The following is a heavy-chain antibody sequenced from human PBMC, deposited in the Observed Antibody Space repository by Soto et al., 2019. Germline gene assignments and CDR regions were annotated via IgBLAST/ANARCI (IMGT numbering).Heavy chain of an antibody. CDR2: ISYDESNK. V-gene: IGHV3-30-3*01. Sequence: QVQLVESGGGVVQPGRSLRLSCAASGFTFSSYAMHWVRQAPGKGLEWVAVISYDESNKYYADSVKGRFTISRDNSKNTLYLQMNSLRAEDTAVYYCARDFPGYYFDYWGQGTLVTVSS. CDR1: GFTFSSYA. J-gene: IGHJ4*02. CDR3: ARDFPGYYFDY.